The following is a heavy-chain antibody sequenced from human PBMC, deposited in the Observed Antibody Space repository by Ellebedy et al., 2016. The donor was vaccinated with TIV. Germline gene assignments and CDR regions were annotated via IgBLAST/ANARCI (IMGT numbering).Heavy chain of an antibody. CDR3: ARNGGHALPDY. J-gene: IGHJ4*02. D-gene: IGHD2-8*01. CDR2: IYYSGST. CDR1: GGSVSSGSYY. Sequence: GSLRLXXTVSGGSVSSGSYYWSWIRQPPGKGLEWIGYIYYSGSTNYNPSLKSRVTISADTSKNQFSLKLSSVTAADTAVYYCARNGGHALPDYWGQGTLVTVSS. V-gene: IGHV4-61*01.